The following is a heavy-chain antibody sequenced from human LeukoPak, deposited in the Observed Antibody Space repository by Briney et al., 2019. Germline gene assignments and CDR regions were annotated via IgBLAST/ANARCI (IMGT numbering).Heavy chain of an antibody. D-gene: IGHD3-10*01. CDR3: ARNIEGKYYFDY. Sequence: GVSLRLSCATSGFTFSSYAMSWVRRAPGKGLEWVSAISGGGSSTYYADSVQGRFTISRDNSQITLYLQMNGLRAEDTAVYYCARNIEGKYYFDYWGQGTLVTVSS. CDR2: ISGGGSST. V-gene: IGHV3-23*01. CDR1: GFTFSSYA. J-gene: IGHJ4*02.